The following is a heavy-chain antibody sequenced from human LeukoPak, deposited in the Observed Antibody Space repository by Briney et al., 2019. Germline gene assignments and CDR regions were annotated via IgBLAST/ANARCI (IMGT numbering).Heavy chain of an antibody. V-gene: IGHV3-66*01. CDR3: AREHEQEDAFDI. CDR2: IYSGGST. CDR1: GFTVSSNC. J-gene: IGHJ3*02. Sequence: GGSLRLSCAASGFTVSSNCMSWVRQAPGKGLEWVSVIYSGGSTYYADSVKGRFTISRDNSKNTLYLQMNSLRAEDTAVYYCAREHEQEDAFDIWGQGTMVTVSS.